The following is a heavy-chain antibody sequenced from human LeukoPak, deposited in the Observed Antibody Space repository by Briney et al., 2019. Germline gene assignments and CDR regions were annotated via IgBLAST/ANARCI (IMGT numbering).Heavy chain of an antibody. V-gene: IGHV4-4*07. J-gene: IGHJ4*02. CDR3: ARDRGSYCSGGSCYREGFDY. CDR2: IYTSGST. CDR1: GGFISSYY. Sequence: SETLSLTCTVSGGFISSYYWSWIRQPAGKGLEWIGRIYTSGSTNYNPSLKSRVTMSVDTSKNQFSLKLSSVTAADTAVYYCARDRGSYCSGGSCYREGFDYWGQGTLVTVSS. D-gene: IGHD2-15*01.